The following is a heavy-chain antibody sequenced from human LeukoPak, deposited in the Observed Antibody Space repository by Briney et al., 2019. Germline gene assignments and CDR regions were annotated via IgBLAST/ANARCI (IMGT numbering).Heavy chain of an antibody. V-gene: IGHV3-33*08. D-gene: IGHD2-2*01. CDR2: IWFDESNK. J-gene: IGHJ4*02. Sequence: GRSLRLSCAASIFTFSSSVMHWVRQAPGKGLEWLAFIWFDESNKFYAASVKGRFTISRDNSKNTLYLQMNSLRAEDTAVYYCARDCVYCTRATCSSHLPEPPSLDYWGQGTLVTVSS. CDR1: IFTFSSSV. CDR3: ARDCVYCTRATCSSHLPEPPSLDY.